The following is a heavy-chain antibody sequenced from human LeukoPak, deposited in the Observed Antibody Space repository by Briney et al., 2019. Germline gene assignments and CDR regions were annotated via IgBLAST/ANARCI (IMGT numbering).Heavy chain of an antibody. Sequence: GGSLRLSCAASGFTVSSNYMSWVRQAPGKGLEWVSVIYSGGSTYYADSVEGRFTISRDNSKNTLYLQMNSLRAEDTAVYYCARGKDLSSYYYDSSGYLSPHDYWGQGTLVTVSS. CDR2: IYSGGST. CDR1: GFTVSSNY. D-gene: IGHD3-22*01. J-gene: IGHJ4*02. V-gene: IGHV3-66*01. CDR3: ARGKDLSSYYYDSSGYLSPHDY.